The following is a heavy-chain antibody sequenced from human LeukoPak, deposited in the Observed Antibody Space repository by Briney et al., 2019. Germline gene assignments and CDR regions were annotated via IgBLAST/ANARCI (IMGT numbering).Heavy chain of an antibody. CDR3: TRDRGAYNLYDY. Sequence: GGSLRLSCTASGFTFGDYAMSWIRQAPGKGLEWVGFIRSKAYGETANYAASVKGRFTISGDDSKAIAYLQMNSLKTEDTAVYHCTRDRGAYNLYDYWGQGTLVTVSS. D-gene: IGHD1-1*01. CDR2: IRSKAYGETA. CDR1: GFTFGDYA. V-gene: IGHV3-49*03. J-gene: IGHJ4*02.